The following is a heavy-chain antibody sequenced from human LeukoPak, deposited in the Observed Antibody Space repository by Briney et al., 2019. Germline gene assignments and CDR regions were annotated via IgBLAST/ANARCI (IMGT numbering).Heavy chain of an antibody. CDR2: IYTSGKT. V-gene: IGHV4-4*07. J-gene: IGHJ4*02. D-gene: IGHD1-26*01. CDR1: GGSISTYY. CDR3: ARDTSMGTTAY. Sequence: SETLSLTCTVSGGSISTYYWSWIRQPAGKGLEWIGRIYTSGKTNYNPSLKSRVTMSVDTSKNQFSLKLRYVTAADTAVYYCARDTSMGTTAYWGQGTLVTVSS.